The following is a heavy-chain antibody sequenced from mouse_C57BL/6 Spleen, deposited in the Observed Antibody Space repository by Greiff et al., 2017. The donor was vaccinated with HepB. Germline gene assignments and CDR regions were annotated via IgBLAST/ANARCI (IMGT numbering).Heavy chain of an antibody. CDR1: GFNIKDDY. V-gene: IGHV14-4*01. J-gene: IGHJ3*01. CDR2: IDPENGDT. CDR3: TTYSSGSWFAY. Sequence: EVQLQESGAELVRPGASVKLSCTASGFNIKDDYMHWVKQRPEQGLEWIGWIDPENGDTDYASKFQGKATIAADTSSHTPYLHLSSLTSKDTAVYYCTTYSSGSWFAYWGQGTLVTVSA.